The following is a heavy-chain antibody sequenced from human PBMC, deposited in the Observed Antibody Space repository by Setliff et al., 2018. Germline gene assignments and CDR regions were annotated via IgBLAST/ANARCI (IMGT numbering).Heavy chain of an antibody. CDR3: ASGQGYLIDY. CDR2: ISDTALGI. Sequence: PGGSLRLSCAASGFTFNTYAMSWVRQPPGKGLEWVSSISDTALGIYYADSVRGRFTISRDNPKNTLYLQMSSLRAEDTAMYYCASGQGYLIDYWGQGILVTVSS. J-gene: IGHJ4*01. CDR1: GFTFNTYA. V-gene: IGHV3-23*01. D-gene: IGHD2-15*01.